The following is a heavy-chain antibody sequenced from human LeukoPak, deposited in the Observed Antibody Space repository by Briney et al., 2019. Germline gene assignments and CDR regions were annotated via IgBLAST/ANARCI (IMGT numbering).Heavy chain of an antibody. CDR3: ARLQTTVVTRDAFDI. CDR1: GLTFSSYA. D-gene: IGHD4-23*01. J-gene: IGHJ3*02. CDR2: ISYDGSNK. Sequence: PGRSLRLSCAASGLTFSSYAMHWVRQAPGKGLEWVAVISYDGSNKYYADSVKGRFTISRDNSKNTLYLQMNSLRAEDTAVYYCARLQTTVVTRDAFDIWGQGTMVTVSS. V-gene: IGHV3-30-3*01.